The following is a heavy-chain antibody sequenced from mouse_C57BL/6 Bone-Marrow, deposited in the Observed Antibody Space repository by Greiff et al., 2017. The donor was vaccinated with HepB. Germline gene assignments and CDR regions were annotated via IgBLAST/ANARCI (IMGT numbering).Heavy chain of an antibody. CDR3: ARRAGDYYEGYYAMDY. CDR1: GYTFTGYW. D-gene: IGHD1-1*01. V-gene: IGHV1-9*01. CDR2: ILPGSGST. Sequence: VQLQQSGAELMKPGASVKLSCKATGYTFTGYWIEWVKQRPGHGLEWIGEILPGSGSTNYHEKFKGKATFTADTSSNTAYLQLSRLTTEDSAIYYCARRAGDYYEGYYAMDYWGQGTSVTVSS. J-gene: IGHJ4*01.